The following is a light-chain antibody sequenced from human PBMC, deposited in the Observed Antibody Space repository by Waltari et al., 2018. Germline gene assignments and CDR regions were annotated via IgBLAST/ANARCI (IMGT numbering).Light chain of an antibody. V-gene: IGLV4-69*01. CDR1: SGHSNYA. Sequence: QVVLTQSPSASASRGASVKLTCTLSSGHSNYAIAWHQQQPGQGPRFLMKVHSGGTQFKGDGIPDRFTGSSSGSECYLTISSLQSDDEADYYCQTWGTGVHVVFGGGTKLTVL. CDR2: VHSGGTQ. J-gene: IGLJ2*01. CDR3: QTWGTGVHVV.